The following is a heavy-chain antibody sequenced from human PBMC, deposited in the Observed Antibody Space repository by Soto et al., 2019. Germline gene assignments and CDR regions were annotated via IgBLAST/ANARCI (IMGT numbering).Heavy chain of an antibody. D-gene: IGHD3-3*01. V-gene: IGHV3-30-3*01. J-gene: IGHJ4*02. Sequence: GGSLRLSCAASGFTFSSYAMHWVRQAPGKGLEWVAVISYDGSNKYYADSVKGRFTISRDNSKNTLYLQMNSLRAEDTAVYYCAGYYDFPSDYWGQGTLVTVSS. CDR1: GFTFSSYA. CDR3: AGYYDFPSDY. CDR2: ISYDGSNK.